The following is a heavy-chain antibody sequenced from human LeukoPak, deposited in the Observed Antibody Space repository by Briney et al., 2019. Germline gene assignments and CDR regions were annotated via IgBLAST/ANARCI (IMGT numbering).Heavy chain of an antibody. CDR3: ARPRRITMVRGVPRSYYFDY. CDR1: GVSISSGSNY. Sequence: SETLSLTCSVSGVSISSGSNYWGWIRQPPGKTLEWIGSIYSSGNTYYNPSLKSRVIILVDTAKNHFSLNLTSVTAADTAVYYCARPRRITMVRGVPRSYYFDYWGQGTLVTVSS. D-gene: IGHD3-10*01. V-gene: IGHV4-39*07. J-gene: IGHJ4*02. CDR2: IYSSGNT.